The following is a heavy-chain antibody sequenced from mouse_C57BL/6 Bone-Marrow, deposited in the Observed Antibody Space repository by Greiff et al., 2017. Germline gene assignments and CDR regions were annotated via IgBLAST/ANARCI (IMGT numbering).Heavy chain of an antibody. D-gene: IGHD2-5*01. CDR3: ARERSNFPFDY. CDR1: GYTFTSYW. J-gene: IGHJ2*01. V-gene: IGHV1-69*01. Sequence: QVQLQQSGAELVMPGASVKLSCKASGYTFTSYWMHWVKQRPGQGLEWIGEIDPSDSYTNYNQKFKGKSTLTVDKSSSTAYMQLSSLTSEDSAVYYCARERSNFPFDYWGQGTTLTVSS. CDR2: IDPSDSYT.